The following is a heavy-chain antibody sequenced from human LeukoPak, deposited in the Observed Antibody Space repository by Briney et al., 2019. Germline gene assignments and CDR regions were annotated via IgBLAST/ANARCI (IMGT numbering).Heavy chain of an antibody. D-gene: IGHD6-6*01. V-gene: IGHV3-7*01. CDR1: GFSFSTYW. CDR3: ASHYRITTRPDSDY. Sequence: QPGGSLRLSCAASGFSFSTYWMSWYRQAPGKGLEWVANIKKDGSTKYYVDSVRGRFTISRDNAKNSLYLQMNSLRAEDTAVYYCASHYRITTRPDSDYWGQGTLVTVSS. CDR2: IKKDGSTK. J-gene: IGHJ4*02.